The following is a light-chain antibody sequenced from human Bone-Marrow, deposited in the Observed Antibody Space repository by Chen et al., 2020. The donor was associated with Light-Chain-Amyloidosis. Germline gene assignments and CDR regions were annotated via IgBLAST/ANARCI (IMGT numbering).Light chain of an antibody. J-gene: IGKJ2*01. CDR2: GAL. V-gene: IGKV3-20*01. Sequence: DIVLTQSPDTLTLSQAQRATLSCRASQSVSSNSLAWYQQRAGQAPRLLIYGALMRAAGIPDRFSGSGSGTDFTLTVGRLEPEDFAVYYCQQYGTSPYTFGQGTRLEIK. CDR1: QSVSSNS. CDR3: QQYGTSPYT.